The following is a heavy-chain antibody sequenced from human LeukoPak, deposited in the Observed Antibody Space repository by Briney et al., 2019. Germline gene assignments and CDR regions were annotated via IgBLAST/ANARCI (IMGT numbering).Heavy chain of an antibody. V-gene: IGHV3-53*01. CDR3: ARVYHFENGGYYRHFDF. CDR2: IYTGGST. J-gene: IGHJ4*02. CDR1: GFAVSTNF. D-gene: IGHD3-22*01. Sequence: GGSLRLSCAVSGFAVSTNFMSWVRQAPGKGLECVSLIYTGGSTYSADSVKGRFTISRDNSKNTLYLQMNSLRAEDTAVYYCARVYHFENGGYYRHFDFWGQGILVIVSS.